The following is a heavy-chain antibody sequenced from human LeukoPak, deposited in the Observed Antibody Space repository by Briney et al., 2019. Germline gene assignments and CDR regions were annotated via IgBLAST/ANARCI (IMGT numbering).Heavy chain of an antibody. V-gene: IGHV1-69*01. CDR3: ARSRGTMVRNYGMDV. Sequence: SVKVSCKASGGTFSSYAISWVRQAPGQGLEWMGGIIPIFGTANYAQKFQGRVTITADESTSTAYMELSSLRSEGTAVYYCARSRGTMVRNYGMDVWGQGTTVTVSS. D-gene: IGHD3-10*01. CDR1: GGTFSSYA. CDR2: IIPIFGTA. J-gene: IGHJ6*02.